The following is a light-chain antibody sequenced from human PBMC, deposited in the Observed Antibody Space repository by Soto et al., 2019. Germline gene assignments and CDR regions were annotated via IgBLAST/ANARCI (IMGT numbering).Light chain of an antibody. CDR2: KVS. J-gene: IGKJ1*01. V-gene: IGKV2-24*01. CDR1: QSLVHSDGNTY. CDR3: MQATQSHWT. Sequence: EIVMTQTPLSLPVTLGQAASISFSSSQSLVHSDGNTYLSWLQQRPGQPPRLLIYKVSDRFSGVPDRFSGSGAGTDFTLTINRVEAEDVGVYYCMQATQSHWTFGQGTKVDIK.